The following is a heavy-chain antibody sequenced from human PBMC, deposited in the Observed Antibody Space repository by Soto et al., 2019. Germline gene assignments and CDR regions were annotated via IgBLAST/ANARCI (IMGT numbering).Heavy chain of an antibody. CDR2: INPNSGGT. CDR3: ARDGDSTGYYDY. Sequence: GASVKVSCKASGFTFTGYFIHWVRQAPGQGLEWMGWINPNSGGTNYAQKFQGWVTMTRDTSITTAYMELSGLKSDDTAVYYCARDGDSTGYYDYWGQGTLVTVSS. CDR1: GFTFTGYF. V-gene: IGHV1-2*04. J-gene: IGHJ4*02. D-gene: IGHD3-22*01.